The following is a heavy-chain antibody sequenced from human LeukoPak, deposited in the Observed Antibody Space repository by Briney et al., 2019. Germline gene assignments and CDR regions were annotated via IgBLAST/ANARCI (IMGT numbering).Heavy chain of an antibody. Sequence: ASVKVSCKASGYTFTSYDINWVRQATGQGLEWMGWMNPNSGNTGYAQKFQGRVTMTEDTSTDTAYMELSSLRSEDTAVYYCATGDGYSGYDFDYWGQGTLVTVSS. CDR3: ATGDGYSGYDFDY. V-gene: IGHV1-8*02. J-gene: IGHJ4*02. D-gene: IGHD5-12*01. CDR1: GYTFTSYD. CDR2: MNPNSGNT.